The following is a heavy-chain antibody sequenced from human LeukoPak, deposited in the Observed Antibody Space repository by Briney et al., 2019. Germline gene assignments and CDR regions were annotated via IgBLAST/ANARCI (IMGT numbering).Heavy chain of an antibody. Sequence: RASETLSLTCTVSGGSISGNHWSWVRRPPGKGLEWIGYIYYSGSTNYNPSLKSRVTISVDTSKNQFSLKLRSVTAADTAVYYCARDQRTVGYYGMDVWGRGTTVTVSS. CDR1: GGSISGNH. CDR2: IYYSGST. D-gene: IGHD1-26*01. CDR3: ARDQRTVGYYGMDV. J-gene: IGHJ6*02. V-gene: IGHV4-59*01.